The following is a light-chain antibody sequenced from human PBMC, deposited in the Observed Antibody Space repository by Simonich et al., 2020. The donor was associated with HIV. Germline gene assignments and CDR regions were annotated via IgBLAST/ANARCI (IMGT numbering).Light chain of an antibody. CDR1: SSDIANYNY. J-gene: IGLJ3*02. CDR3: SSYTSGTTWV. Sequence: QSALTQPASVSGSPGQSITISCTGISSDIANYNYFSWYQQHPCKAPKLIIYDFSKLPSGVSNRFSGSKSGNTAALTISGLQAEDEADYYCSSYTSGTTWVFGGGTKLTVL. V-gene: IGLV2-14*01. CDR2: DFS.